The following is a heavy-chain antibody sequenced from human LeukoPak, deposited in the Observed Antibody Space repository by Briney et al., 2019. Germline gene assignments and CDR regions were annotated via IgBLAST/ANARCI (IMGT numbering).Heavy chain of an antibody. Sequence: GRSLRLSCAASGFTFSSYGMHWVRQAPGKGLEWVAAISGSGGSTYYADSVKGRFTISRDNSKNTLYLQMNSLRAEDTAVYYCAKDSPPGIAVAGLFDYWGQGTLVTVSS. CDR3: AKDSPPGIAVAGLFDY. V-gene: IGHV3-23*01. D-gene: IGHD6-19*01. J-gene: IGHJ4*02. CDR1: GFTFSSYG. CDR2: ISGSGGST.